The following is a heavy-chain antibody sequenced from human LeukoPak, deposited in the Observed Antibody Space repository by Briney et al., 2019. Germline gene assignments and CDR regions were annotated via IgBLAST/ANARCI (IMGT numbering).Heavy chain of an antibody. CDR2: ISPSGATI. D-gene: IGHD2-15*01. J-gene: IGHJ4*02. Sequence: PGGSLRLSCAASGSIFINYDMNWVRQAPGKGLEWVSYISPSGATISYADSVKGRFTFSRDNAKNSLYLQMSSLRDDDTAVYYCARDVGWAFDYWGQGILVTVSS. CDR1: GSIFINYD. V-gene: IGHV3-48*02. CDR3: ARDVGWAFDY.